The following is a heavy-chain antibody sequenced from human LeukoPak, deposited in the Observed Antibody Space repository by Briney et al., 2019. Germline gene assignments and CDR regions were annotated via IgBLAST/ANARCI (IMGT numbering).Heavy chain of an antibody. CDR3: ARPTGDFWSGYYPYYYYYGMDV. J-gene: IGHJ6*02. Sequence: GGSLRLSCAASGFTVSNNYMSWVRQAPGKGLEWVSVIYSGGSTYYADSVKGRFTISRDNSKNTLYLQMNSLRAEDTAVYYRARPTGDFWSGYYPYYYYYGMDVWGQGTTVTVSS. CDR2: IYSGGST. V-gene: IGHV3-53*01. CDR1: GFTVSNNY. D-gene: IGHD3-3*01.